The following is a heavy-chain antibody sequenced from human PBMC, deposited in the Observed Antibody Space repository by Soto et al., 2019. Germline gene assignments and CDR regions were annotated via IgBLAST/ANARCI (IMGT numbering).Heavy chain of an antibody. CDR3: ARLRYSSGCWFDP. CDR2: IYYSGST. Sequence: QLQLQESGPGLVKPSETLSLTCTVSGGSISSSSYYWGWIRQPPGKGLEWIGSIYYSGSTYYNPSLKSRVTISVDTSKNQFSLKLSSVTAADTAVYYCARLRYSSGCWFDPWGQGTLVTVSS. J-gene: IGHJ5*02. CDR1: GGSISSSSYY. D-gene: IGHD6-19*01. V-gene: IGHV4-39*01.